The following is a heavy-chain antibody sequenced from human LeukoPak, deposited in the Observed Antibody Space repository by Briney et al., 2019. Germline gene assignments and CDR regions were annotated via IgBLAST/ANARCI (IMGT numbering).Heavy chain of an antibody. CDR1: GYTFTGYY. V-gene: IGHV1-2*02. CDR3: ARDNSVGDIAWWFDP. Sequence: ASVKVSCKASGYTFTGYYMHWVRQAPGQGLEWMGWINPNSGGTNYAQKFLGRVTMTRDTSISTAYMELSRLRSDDTAVYYCARDNSVGDIAWWFDPWGQGTLVTVSS. D-gene: IGHD3-16*02. CDR2: INPNSGGT. J-gene: IGHJ5*02.